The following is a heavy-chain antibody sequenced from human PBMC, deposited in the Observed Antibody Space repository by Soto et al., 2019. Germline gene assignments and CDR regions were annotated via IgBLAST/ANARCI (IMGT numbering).Heavy chain of an antibody. V-gene: IGHV4-31*03. CDR3: ARGGIAAAAPPDY. CDR2: IYYSGSA. Sequence: QVQLQESGPGLVKPSQTLSLTCTVSGGSISSGGYYWSWIRQHPGKGLEWIGYIYYSGSAYYNPSLKSRVTISVDTSKNQFSLKLSSVTAADTAVYYCARGGIAAAAPPDYWGQGTLVTVSS. CDR1: GGSISSGGYY. J-gene: IGHJ4*02. D-gene: IGHD6-13*01.